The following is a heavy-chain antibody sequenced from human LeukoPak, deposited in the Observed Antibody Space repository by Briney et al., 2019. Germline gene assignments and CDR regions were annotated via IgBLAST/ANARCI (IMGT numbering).Heavy chain of an antibody. CDR1: GYSISSGFY. Sequence: PSETLSLTCAVSGYSISSGFYWGWIWQPPGKGLEWIESIYHSGSTYYNPPLKSRVTISVDMSKNQFSLKLSSVTAADTAMYYCARQGPYCGGDCSNYLDFWGQGTLVTVSS. CDR2: IYHSGST. V-gene: IGHV4-38-2*01. D-gene: IGHD2-21*01. J-gene: IGHJ4*02. CDR3: ARQGPYCGGDCSNYLDF.